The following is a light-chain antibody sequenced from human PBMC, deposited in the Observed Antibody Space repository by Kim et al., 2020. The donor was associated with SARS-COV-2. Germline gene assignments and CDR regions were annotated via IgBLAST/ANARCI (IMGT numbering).Light chain of an antibody. V-gene: IGKV3-11*01. CDR3: QQRSNWRYT. CDR1: QSVSRY. CDR2: DAS. J-gene: IGKJ2*01. Sequence: EIVLTQSPATLSLSPGERATLSCRASQSVSRYLAWYQQKPGQAPRLLIYDASNRATGIPGRFSGSGSGTDFTLTISSLEPEDFAVYYCQQRSNWRYTFGQGTKLEI.